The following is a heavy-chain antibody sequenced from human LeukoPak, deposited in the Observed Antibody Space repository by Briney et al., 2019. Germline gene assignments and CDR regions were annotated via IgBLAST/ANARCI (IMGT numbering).Heavy chain of an antibody. Sequence: SGTLSLTCAVSGGSISSSNWWSWVRQPPGKGLEWIGEIYHSGSTNYNPSLKSRVTISVDKSKNQFSLKLSSVTAADTAVYYCARSGSVYDILTGLNYYYYYMDVWGKGTTVTISS. V-gene: IGHV4-4*02. CDR3: ARSGSVYDILTGLNYYYYYMDV. CDR1: GGSISSSNW. D-gene: IGHD3-9*01. CDR2: IYHSGST. J-gene: IGHJ6*03.